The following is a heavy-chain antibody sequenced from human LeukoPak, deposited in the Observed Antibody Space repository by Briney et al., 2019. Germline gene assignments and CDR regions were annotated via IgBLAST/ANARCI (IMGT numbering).Heavy chain of an antibody. V-gene: IGHV5-51*01. CDR3: ARHRLRYFDYYAFDI. D-gene: IGHD3-9*01. Sequence: GESLKISCKGSGYTFANYWIGWVRQMPGKGLEWMGSIYPGDSETRYSPSFQGQVSVSADKSISAAYLQWSSLQASDTAMYYCARHRLRYFDYYAFDIWGQGTMVTVSS. CDR1: GYTFANYW. CDR2: IYPGDSET. J-gene: IGHJ3*02.